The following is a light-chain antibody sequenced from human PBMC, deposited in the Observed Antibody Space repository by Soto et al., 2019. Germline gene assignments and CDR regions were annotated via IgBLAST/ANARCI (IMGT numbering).Light chain of an antibody. CDR2: SAS. V-gene: IGKV3-20*01. CDR3: PQYGSSLWT. Sequence: EIVLTQSPGTLSLSPGERATLSCRASQSDSSSYLAWYQQKPGQAPRLLIYSASSRATGIPDRFSGSGSGTDFTLTISRLEPEDFAVYYCPQYGSSLWTFGQGTKVEIK. J-gene: IGKJ1*01. CDR1: QSDSSSY.